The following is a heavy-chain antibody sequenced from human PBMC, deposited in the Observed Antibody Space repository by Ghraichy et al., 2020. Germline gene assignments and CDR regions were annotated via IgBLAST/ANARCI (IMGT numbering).Heavy chain of an antibody. V-gene: IGHV1-18*01. CDR3: ARAGEGTWHNYGLDV. D-gene: IGHD3-10*01. CDR1: GYTFTGYG. J-gene: IGHJ6*02. Sequence: ASVKVSCKASGYTFTGYGITWVRQAPGQGLEWMGWIGAYSDNTNYARKLQGRVTMTTDTSTTTAYMELRTLRSDDTAVYYCARAGEGTWHNYGLDVWGQGTTVTVSS. CDR2: IGAYSDNT.